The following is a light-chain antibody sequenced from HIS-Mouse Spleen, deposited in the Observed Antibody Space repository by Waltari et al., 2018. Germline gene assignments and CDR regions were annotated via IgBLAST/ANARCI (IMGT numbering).Light chain of an antibody. CDR3: YSAADNNLV. CDR1: VLAKKY. CDR2: KDS. J-gene: IGLJ3*02. V-gene: IGLV3-27*01. Sequence: SYELTQPSSVSVSPGQTARITCSGDVLAKKYARWFQQKPGQAPVLVIYKDSERPSGIPERFSGSSSGTTATLTISGAQVEDEADYYCYSAADNNLVFGGGTKLTVL.